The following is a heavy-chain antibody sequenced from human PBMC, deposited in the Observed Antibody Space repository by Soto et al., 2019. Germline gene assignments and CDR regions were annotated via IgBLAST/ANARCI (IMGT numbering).Heavy chain of an antibody. V-gene: IGHV1-69*13. Sequence: WASVKVSCKASGGTFSSYAISWVRQAPGQGLEWMGGIIPIFGTANYAQKFQGRVTITADESTSTAYMELSSLRSEDTAVYYCAREAAVAGIAGEFDPWGQGTLVTVSS. CDR1: GGTFSSYA. D-gene: IGHD6-19*01. CDR3: AREAAVAGIAGEFDP. J-gene: IGHJ5*02. CDR2: IIPIFGTA.